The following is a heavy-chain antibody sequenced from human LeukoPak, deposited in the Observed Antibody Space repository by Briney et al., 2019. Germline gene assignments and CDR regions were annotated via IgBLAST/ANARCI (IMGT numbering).Heavy chain of an antibody. Sequence: EGSLRLSCAASGFTFSSYAMHWVRQAPGKGLEYVSAISSNGGSTYYANSVKGRFTISRDNSKNTLYLQMGSLRAEDMAVYYCARPLFRIAAAQLAAHGLGYWGQGTLVTVSS. CDR3: ARPLFRIAAAQLAAHGLGY. V-gene: IGHV3-64*01. J-gene: IGHJ4*02. D-gene: IGHD6-13*01. CDR2: ISSNGGST. CDR1: GFTFSSYA.